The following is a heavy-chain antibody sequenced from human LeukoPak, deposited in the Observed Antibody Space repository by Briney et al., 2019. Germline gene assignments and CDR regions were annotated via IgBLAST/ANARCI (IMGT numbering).Heavy chain of an antibody. CDR1: GGSFSGYY. CDR2: INHSGST. V-gene: IGHV4-34*01. CDR3: ARGLIMITFGGVIVLDGFDP. D-gene: IGHD3-16*02. J-gene: IGHJ5*02. Sequence: SXXLSLTCAVYGGSFSGYYWSWVRQPPGKGLEWIGEINHSGSTNYNPSIKSRVTISVDTSKNQFSLKLSSVTAADTAVYYCARGLIMITFGGVIVLDGFDPWGQGTLVTVSS.